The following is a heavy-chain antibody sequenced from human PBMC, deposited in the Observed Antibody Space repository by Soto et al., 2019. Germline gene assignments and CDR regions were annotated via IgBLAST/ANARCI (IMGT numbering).Heavy chain of an antibody. V-gene: IGHV4-39*01. D-gene: IGHD3-3*01. CDR3: ARQDDFWSGSNWFDP. J-gene: IGHJ5*02. CDR1: GGSITSSNYY. Sequence: QLQLQQSGPGLVKPSEILSLTCTVSGGSITSSNYYWGWIRQPPGKGLQWIGKVYYNGFTYYNPSLKSRVTISVDTSKNHFSLKLTSVTAADTAVYYCARQDDFWSGSNWFDPWGQGTLVTVSS. CDR2: VYYNGFT.